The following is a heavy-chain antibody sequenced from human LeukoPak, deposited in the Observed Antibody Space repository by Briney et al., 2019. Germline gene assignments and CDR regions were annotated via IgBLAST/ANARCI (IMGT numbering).Heavy chain of an antibody. J-gene: IGHJ4*02. V-gene: IGHV1-69*05. Sequence: ASVKVFCKASGGTFSSYAISWVRQAPGQGLEWMGGIIPIFGTANYAQKFQGRVTITTDESTSTAYMELSSLRSEDTAVYYCARVGAGDFWSGYLLDYWGQGTLVTVSS. D-gene: IGHD3-3*01. CDR3: ARVGAGDFWSGYLLDY. CDR2: IIPIFGTA. CDR1: GGTFSSYA.